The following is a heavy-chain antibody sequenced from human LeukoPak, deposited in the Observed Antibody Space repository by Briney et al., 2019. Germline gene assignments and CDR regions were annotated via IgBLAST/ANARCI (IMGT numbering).Heavy chain of an antibody. CDR1: GFTFSSYS. CDR3: ARDLIREMATPFDAFDI. Sequence: PGGSLRLSCAASGFTFSSYSMNWVRQAPGKGLEWVSSISSSSSYIYYADSVKCRFTISRDNAKNSLYLQMNSLRAEDTAVYYCARDLIREMATPFDAFDIWGQGTMVTVSS. D-gene: IGHD5-24*01. CDR2: ISSSSSYI. V-gene: IGHV3-21*01. J-gene: IGHJ3*02.